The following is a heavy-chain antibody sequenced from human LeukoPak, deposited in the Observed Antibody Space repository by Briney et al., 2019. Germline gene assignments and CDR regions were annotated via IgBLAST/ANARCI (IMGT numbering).Heavy chain of an antibody. V-gene: IGHV4-39*01. D-gene: IGHD3-22*01. Sequence: SETLSLTCTVSGGSISRSDFYWGWIRQPPGMGLEWIGSINYSGTTYYNPSLKRRVTISVDTSKNQFSLKLDSVTGADTAVYYCARQWDSTGYHEYFQDWGQGTLVTVFS. J-gene: IGHJ1*01. CDR3: ARQWDSTGYHEYFQD. CDR1: GGSISRSDFY. CDR2: INYSGTT.